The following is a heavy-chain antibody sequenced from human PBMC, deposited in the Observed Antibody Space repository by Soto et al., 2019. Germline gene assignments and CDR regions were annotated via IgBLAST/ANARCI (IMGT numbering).Heavy chain of an antibody. J-gene: IGHJ6*02. Sequence: QVQLVQSGAEVKKPGSSVKVSCEASGGTFTRHTLSWVRQAPGQGLEWMGGILPIFGAANYAQKFRDRVTITADKSTSIAYMELSSLTSEDTAIYYCARVVGHCRSSSCGMDVWGQGTAVTVSS. CDR3: ARVVGHCRSSSCGMDV. CDR2: ILPIFGAA. V-gene: IGHV1-69*06. CDR1: GGTFTRHT. D-gene: IGHD2-2*01.